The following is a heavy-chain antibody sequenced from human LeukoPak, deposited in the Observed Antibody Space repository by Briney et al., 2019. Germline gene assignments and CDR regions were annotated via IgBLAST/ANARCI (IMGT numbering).Heavy chain of an antibody. Sequence: PSETLSLTCTVSGASTSSSSYFWGWIRQPPGKGLEWIGRIYTSGSTNYNPSLKSRVTISVDTSKNQFSLKLSPVTAADTAVYYCARDSTVTTGFDYWGQGTLVTVSS. CDR3: ARDSTVTTGFDY. V-gene: IGHV4-61*02. CDR1: GASTSSSSYF. J-gene: IGHJ4*02. D-gene: IGHD4-11*01. CDR2: IYTSGST.